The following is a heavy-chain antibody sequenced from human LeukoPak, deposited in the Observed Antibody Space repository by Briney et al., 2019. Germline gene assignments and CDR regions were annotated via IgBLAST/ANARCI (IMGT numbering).Heavy chain of an antibody. V-gene: IGHV3-53*01. CDR1: GFTVSNNF. J-gene: IGHJ4*02. Sequence: GGSLRLSCAVSGFTVSNNFMSWVRQAPGRGLEYVSIIYSGGSTSYADSVKCRFTISRDTSKNTVYLQMNSLRAEYTAVYYCASYPASSNFWGQGTLVTVSS. CDR3: ASYPASSNF. CDR2: IYSGGST.